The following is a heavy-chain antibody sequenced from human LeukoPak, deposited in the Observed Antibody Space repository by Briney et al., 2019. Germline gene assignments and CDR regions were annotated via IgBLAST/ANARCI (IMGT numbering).Heavy chain of an antibody. CDR3: ARVRYSSSWYPFDY. J-gene: IGHJ4*02. CDR1: GYNFNDYG. D-gene: IGHD6-13*01. CDR2: SSGYNDNT. V-gene: IGHV1-18*01. Sequence: ASVKVSCKAVGYNFNDYGISWVRQAPGQGLEWVGWSSGYNDNTNHAWKLYGRVTMTTDTSTNTAYMELRSLRSEDTAVYYCARVRYSSSWYPFDYWGQGTRVTVSS.